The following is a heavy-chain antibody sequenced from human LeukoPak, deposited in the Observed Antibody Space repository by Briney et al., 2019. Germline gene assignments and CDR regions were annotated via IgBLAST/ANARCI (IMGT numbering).Heavy chain of an antibody. CDR3: ARDRGYCSGGSCYTVCDY. Sequence: SGGSLRLSCAASGFTFSNYYMTWVRQAPGKGLEWVANIKEDGSEKYYVDSVKGRFTISRDNAKNSLYLQMNSLRGEDTAMYYCARDRGYCSGGSCYTVCDYWGQGTLVTVSS. D-gene: IGHD2-15*01. CDR2: IKEDGSEK. J-gene: IGHJ4*02. CDR1: GFTFSNYY. V-gene: IGHV3-7*01.